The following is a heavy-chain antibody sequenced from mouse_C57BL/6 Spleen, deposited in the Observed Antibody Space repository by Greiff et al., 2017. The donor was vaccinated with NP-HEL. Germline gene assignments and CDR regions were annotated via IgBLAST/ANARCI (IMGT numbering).Heavy chain of an antibody. CDR3: ATPGDYGYYFDY. D-gene: IGHD1-2*01. CDR2: ISSGSSTI. Sequence: EVQLQESGGGLVKPGGSLKLSCAASGFTFSDYGMHWVRQAPEKGLEWVAYISSGSSTIYYADTVKGRFTISRDNAKNTLFLQMTSLRSEDTAMYYCATPGDYGYYFDYWGQGTTLTVSS. J-gene: IGHJ2*01. V-gene: IGHV5-17*01. CDR1: GFTFSDYG.